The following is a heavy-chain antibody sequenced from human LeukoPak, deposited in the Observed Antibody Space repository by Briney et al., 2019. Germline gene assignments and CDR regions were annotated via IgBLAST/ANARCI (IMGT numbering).Heavy chain of an antibody. Sequence: SLRLSCAASGFTFDDYAMHWVRQAPGKGLELVSGISYNSDTIAYADSVKGRFTISRDNAKNSLYLQMNSLRAEDTALYYCAKDYCGGDCYSGWYFDLWGRGTLVTVSS. CDR2: ISYNSDTI. CDR1: GFTFDDYA. V-gene: IGHV3-9*01. CDR3: AKDYCGGDCYSGWYFDL. J-gene: IGHJ2*01. D-gene: IGHD2-21*02.